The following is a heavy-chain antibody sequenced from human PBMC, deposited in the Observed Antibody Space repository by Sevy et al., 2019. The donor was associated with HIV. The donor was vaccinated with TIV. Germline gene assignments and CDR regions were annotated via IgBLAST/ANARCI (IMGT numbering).Heavy chain of an antibody. Sequence: SETLSLTCTVSGGSISSGGYYWSWIRQHPGKGLEWSGYIYYSGSTYYNPSLKSRVTISVDTSKNQFSLKLSSVTAADTAVYYCARWVVVVAATRNYYYYGMDVWGQGTTVTVSS. CDR1: GGSISSGGYY. J-gene: IGHJ6*02. CDR2: IYYSGST. V-gene: IGHV4-31*03. D-gene: IGHD2-15*01. CDR3: ARWVVVVAATRNYYYYGMDV.